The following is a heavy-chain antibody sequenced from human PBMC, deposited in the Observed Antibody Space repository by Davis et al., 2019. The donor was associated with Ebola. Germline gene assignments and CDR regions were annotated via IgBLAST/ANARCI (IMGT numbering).Heavy chain of an antibody. V-gene: IGHV1-8*01. CDR3: AREPERATDFDY. CDR2: MNPNSGNT. D-gene: IGHD1-14*01. Sequence: ASVKVSCKASGYTFTSYDINWVRQATGQGLEWMGWMNPNSGNTGYAQKLQGRVTMTTDTSTSTAYMELRSLRSDDTAVYYCAREPERATDFDYWGQGTLVTVSS. CDR1: GYTFTSYD. J-gene: IGHJ4*02.